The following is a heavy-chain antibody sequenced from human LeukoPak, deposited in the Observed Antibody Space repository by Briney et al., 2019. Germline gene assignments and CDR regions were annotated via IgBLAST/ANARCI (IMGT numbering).Heavy chain of an antibody. CDR3: ARVSTIFGGAFDI. D-gene: IGHD3-3*01. Sequence: QPSETLSLTCTVSGGSISSYYWSWIRQPPGKGLEWIGYIYYSGSTNYNPSLKSRVTISVDTSKNQFSLKLSSVTAADTAVYYCARVSTIFGGAFDIWGQGTMVTVSS. J-gene: IGHJ3*02. V-gene: IGHV4-59*01. CDR1: GGSISSYY. CDR2: IYYSGST.